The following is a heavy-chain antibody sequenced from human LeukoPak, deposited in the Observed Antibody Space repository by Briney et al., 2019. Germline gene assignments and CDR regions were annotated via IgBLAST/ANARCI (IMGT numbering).Heavy chain of an antibody. J-gene: IGHJ2*01. CDR1: GYTFTSYG. Sequence: ASVKDSCKVSGYTFTSYGISWVRQAPGQGLEGMGWVNPYNGNTNYAQKFQGRVTMTTDTSTTTGYMELRSLRSDDTAVYYCARDIKGFTMFRGAIDWYFDLWGRGTLVTVSS. CDR3: ARDIKGFTMFRGAIDWYFDL. D-gene: IGHD3-10*01. CDR2: VNPYNGNT. V-gene: IGHV1-18*01.